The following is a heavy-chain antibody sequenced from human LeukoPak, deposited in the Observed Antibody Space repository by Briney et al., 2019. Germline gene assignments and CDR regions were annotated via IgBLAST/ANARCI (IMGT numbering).Heavy chain of an antibody. V-gene: IGHV1-46*03. CDR2: INPSGGST. J-gene: IGHJ6*03. Sequence: ASVKVSCKASGYTFTSYYMHWVRQAPGQGLEWMGIINPSGGSTSYAQKFQGRVTMTRDTSTSTAYMELSSLRSEDTAVYYCATLWFGVYMDVWGKGTTVTVSS. CDR3: ATLWFGVYMDV. D-gene: IGHD3-10*01. CDR1: GYTFTSYY.